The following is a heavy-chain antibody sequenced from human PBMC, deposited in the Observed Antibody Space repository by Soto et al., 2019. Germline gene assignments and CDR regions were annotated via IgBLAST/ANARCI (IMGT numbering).Heavy chain of an antibody. V-gene: IGHV4-61*01. D-gene: IGHD1-26*01. J-gene: IGHJ5*02. CDR1: GGSVSSGSYY. CDR3: ARVLYGGSYPKESKWFDP. Sequence: SETLSLTCTVSGGSVSSGSYYWSWIRQPPGKGLEWIGYIYYSGSTNYNPSLKSRVTISVDTSKNQFSLKLSSVTAADTAVYYCARVLYGGSYPKESKWFDPWGQGTLVTVSS. CDR2: IYYSGST.